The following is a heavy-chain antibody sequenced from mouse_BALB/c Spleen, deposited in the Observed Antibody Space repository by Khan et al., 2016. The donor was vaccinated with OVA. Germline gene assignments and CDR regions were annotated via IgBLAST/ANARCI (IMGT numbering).Heavy chain of an antibody. Sequence: VQLKQSGTVLARPGASVKMSCKTSGYTFSSYLIHWVKQRPGQGLEWVGDIYPGNNETTYNEKFKDKAKLTAGTSATTAYMDLSSLTNEDFAVYYCTRGRYSSFAYWGQGTLVTVSA. CDR2: IYPGNNET. J-gene: IGHJ3*01. V-gene: IGHV1-5*01. D-gene: IGHD2-12*01. CDR3: TRGRYSSFAY. CDR1: GYTFSSYL.